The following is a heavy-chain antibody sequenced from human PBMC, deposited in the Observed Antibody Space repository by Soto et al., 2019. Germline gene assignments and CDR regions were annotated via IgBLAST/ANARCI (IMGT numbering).Heavy chain of an antibody. CDR3: AKDRVVVPAAMTSRDAFDI. Sequence: GGSLRLSCAASGFTFSSYAMSWVRQAPGKGLEWVSAISGSGGSTYYADSVKGRFTISRDNSKNTLYLQMNSLRAEDTAVYYCAKDRVVVPAAMTSRDAFDIWGQGTMVTVSS. CDR2: ISGSGGST. J-gene: IGHJ3*02. V-gene: IGHV3-23*01. D-gene: IGHD2-2*01. CDR1: GFTFSSYA.